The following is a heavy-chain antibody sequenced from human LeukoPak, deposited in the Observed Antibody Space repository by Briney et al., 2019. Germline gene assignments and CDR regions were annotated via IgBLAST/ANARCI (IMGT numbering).Heavy chain of an antibody. Sequence: ASVKASCKAFGYTFTDYYIHWVRQAPGQGLEWMGWINPNSGGTTYAQKFQGRVTMTRDSSSSTAYMELRSLRSDDTAVYYCAREGRAAADTNWFDPWGQGTLVTVS. CDR3: AREGRAAADTNWFDP. J-gene: IGHJ5*02. V-gene: IGHV1-2*02. CDR1: GYTFTDYY. D-gene: IGHD6-13*01. CDR2: INPNSGGT.